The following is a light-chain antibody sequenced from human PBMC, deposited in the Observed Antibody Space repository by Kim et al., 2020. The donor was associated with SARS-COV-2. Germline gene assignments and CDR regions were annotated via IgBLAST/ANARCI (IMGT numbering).Light chain of an antibody. J-gene: IGKJ5*01. Sequence: PGERATLSRRAHQSVGNYLAWYQERPGQPPRLLIYDTPNRATGIPARFSGSGSGTDFTLTISSLEPEDFAVYFCQQRSNLITFGQGTRLEIK. V-gene: IGKV3-11*01. CDR2: DTP. CDR1: QSVGNY. CDR3: QQRSNLIT.